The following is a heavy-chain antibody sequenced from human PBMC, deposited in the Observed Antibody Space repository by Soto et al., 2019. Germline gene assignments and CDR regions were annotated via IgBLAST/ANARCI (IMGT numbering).Heavy chain of an antibody. CDR2: IYTGGNT. V-gene: IGHV3-53*04. CDR3: ARSLVVAASLHCFDF. J-gene: IGHJ3*01. Sequence: EVQLVESGGGLVQPGGSLRLSCAASGFTVSSNYMNWVRQAPGKGLEWVSLIYTGGNTYYAESVKGRFTISRHNPKNTLYLQMNSLRVEDTAVYYCARSLVVAASLHCFDFWGQGTMVTVSS. D-gene: IGHD2-15*01. CDR1: GFTVSSNY.